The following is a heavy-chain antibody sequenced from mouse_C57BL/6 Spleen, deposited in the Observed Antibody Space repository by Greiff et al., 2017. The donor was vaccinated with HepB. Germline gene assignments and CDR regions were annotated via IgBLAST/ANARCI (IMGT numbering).Heavy chain of an antibody. J-gene: IGHJ4*01. CDR1: GYAFSSSW. Sequence: VQRVESGPELVKPGASVKISCKASGYAFSSSWMNWVKQRPGKGLEWIGRIYPGDGDTNYNGKFKGKATLTADKSSSTAYMQLSSLTSEDSAVYFCARGNYGAMDYWGQGTSVTVSS. CDR2: IYPGDGDT. CDR3: ARGNYGAMDY. D-gene: IGHD2-1*01. V-gene: IGHV1-82*01.